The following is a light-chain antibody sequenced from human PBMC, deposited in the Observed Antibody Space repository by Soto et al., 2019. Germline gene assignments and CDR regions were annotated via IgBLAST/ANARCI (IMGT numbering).Light chain of an antibody. CDR3: QQYSSSPPPT. CDR1: QGISSY. V-gene: IGKV1-9*01. J-gene: IGKJ5*01. Sequence: IQLTQSPSFLSAYVGDRVNITCRASQGISSYLAWYQQKPGKAPKLLIYAVSTLQSGVPARFSGTESGTDFTLTISRLEPEDFAVYYCQQYSSSPPPTFGQGTRVEIK. CDR2: AVS.